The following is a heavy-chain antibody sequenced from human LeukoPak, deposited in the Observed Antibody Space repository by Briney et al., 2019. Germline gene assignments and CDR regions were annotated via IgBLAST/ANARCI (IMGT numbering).Heavy chain of an antibody. J-gene: IGHJ3*01. CDR1: GFTFSSYD. V-gene: IGHV3-21*01. Sequence: GGSLRLSCAASGFTFSSYDMNWVRQAPGKGLEWVSYISSSSYIYYADSVRGRFTISRDNAKNSLYLQMNSLRAEDTAVYYCARVDAFDLWGQGTMVTVSS. CDR3: ARVDAFDL. CDR2: ISSSSYI.